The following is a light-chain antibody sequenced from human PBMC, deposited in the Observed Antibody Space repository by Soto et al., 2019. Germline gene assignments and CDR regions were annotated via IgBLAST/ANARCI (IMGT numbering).Light chain of an antibody. Sequence: EIVLTQSPGTLSLSPGERATLSCRASQSVDSSYLAWYQQKPGQAPRVLMYGASSRATGIPDRFSGSGSGTDFTLTISRLEPEDFAVYYCQQYATSPFTFGPGTKVDIK. CDR2: GAS. V-gene: IGKV3-20*01. CDR3: QQYATSPFT. J-gene: IGKJ3*01. CDR1: QSVDSSY.